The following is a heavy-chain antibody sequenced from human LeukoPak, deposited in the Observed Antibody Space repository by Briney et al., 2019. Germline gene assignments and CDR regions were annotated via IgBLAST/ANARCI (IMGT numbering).Heavy chain of an antibody. Sequence: SETLSLTCTVSGGSISGYFWSWVRQPPGKGLEWIGYIYPSGSTSYNPSLSGRVTFSIDTSKNQFSLRLTPVTARDTAVDYRARELWFVHPPGSWFDPWGQGTLVNVSS. J-gene: IGHJ5*02. CDR2: IYPSGST. V-gene: IGHV4-4*09. D-gene: IGHD3-10*01. CDR1: GGSISGYF. CDR3: ARELWFVHPPGSWFDP.